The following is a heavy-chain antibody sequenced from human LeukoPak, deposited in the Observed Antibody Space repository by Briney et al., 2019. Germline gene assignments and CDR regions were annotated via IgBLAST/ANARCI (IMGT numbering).Heavy chain of an antibody. D-gene: IGHD3-10*01. J-gene: IGHJ4*02. Sequence: GRSLRLSCAASGFTFSSYAMHWVRQAPGKGLEWVAVISYDGSNKYYADSVKGRFTISRDNSKNTLYLQMNSLRAEDTAVYYCARWGSGTVGYFDYWGQGTLVTVSS. CDR3: ARWGSGTVGYFDY. CDR2: ISYDGSNK. V-gene: IGHV3-30*04. CDR1: GFTFSSYA.